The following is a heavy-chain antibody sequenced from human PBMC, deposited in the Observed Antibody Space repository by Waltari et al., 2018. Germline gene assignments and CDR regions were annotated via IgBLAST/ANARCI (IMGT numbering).Heavy chain of an antibody. D-gene: IGHD6-19*01. J-gene: IGHJ3*02. CDR2: IYYSGST. V-gene: IGHV4-59*01. CDR1: GGSISSYY. CDR3: ARGGSGWYDRAFDI. Sequence: QVQLQESGPGLVKPSETLSLTCTVSGGSISSYYWSWIRQPPGKGLEWIGYIYYSGSTNYNPSLKRRVTISVDTSKNQFSLKLSSVTAADTAVYYCARGGSGWYDRAFDIWGQGTMVTVSS.